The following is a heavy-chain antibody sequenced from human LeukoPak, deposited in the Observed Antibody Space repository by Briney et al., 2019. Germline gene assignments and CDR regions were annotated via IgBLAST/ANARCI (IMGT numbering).Heavy chain of an antibody. V-gene: IGHV3-23*01. CDR3: AKDRFTSSWYVFDY. D-gene: IGHD6-13*01. J-gene: IGHJ4*02. CDR2: LSITGDYT. Sequence: PGGTLRLSCAASGFNFDRYGMSWVRQAPGRGLEWVSSLSITGDYTYYGDSVKGRFTISRDNSKNTVYLEMNSLRAADTAVYYCAKDRFTSSWYVFDYWGQGTLVTVSS. CDR1: GFNFDRYG.